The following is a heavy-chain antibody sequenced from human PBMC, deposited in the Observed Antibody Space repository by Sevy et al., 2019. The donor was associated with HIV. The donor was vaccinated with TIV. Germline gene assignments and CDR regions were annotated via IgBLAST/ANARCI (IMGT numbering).Heavy chain of an antibody. CDR3: ARHCSSTSCSHAFDI. J-gene: IGHJ3*02. CDR2: INHSGST. CDR1: GGSFSGYY. Sequence: SETLSLTCSVYGGSFSGYYWSWIRQPPGKGLEWIGEINHSGSTNYNPSLKSRVTISVDTSKNQFSLKLSSVTAADTAVYYCARHCSSTSCSHAFDIWGQGTMVTVSS. D-gene: IGHD2-2*01. V-gene: IGHV4-34*01.